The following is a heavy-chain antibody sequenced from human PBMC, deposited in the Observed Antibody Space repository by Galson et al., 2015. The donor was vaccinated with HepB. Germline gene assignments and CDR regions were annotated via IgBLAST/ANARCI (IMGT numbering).Heavy chain of an antibody. D-gene: IGHD3-10*01. CDR3: AKEAMVRGVIEDYYYYYGMDV. J-gene: IGHJ6*02. CDR2: ISGSGGST. CDR1: GFTFSSYA. Sequence: SLRLSCAASGFTFSSYAMSWVRQAPGKGLEWVSAISGSGGSTYYADSVKGRFTISRDNSKNTLYLQMNSLRAEDTAVYYCAKEAMVRGVIEDYYYYYGMDVWGQGTTVTVSS. V-gene: IGHV3-23*01.